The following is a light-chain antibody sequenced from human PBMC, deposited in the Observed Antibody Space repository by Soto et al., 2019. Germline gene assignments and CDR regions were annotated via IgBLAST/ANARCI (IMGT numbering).Light chain of an antibody. Sequence: DIQMTQSPSTLSESVGDRVTITCRASQTISSWLAWYQQKPGKAPKLLIYKASTLKSGVPSRFSGSGSGTEFTLTISSLQPDDFATYYCQHYNSYSEAFDQGTKVELK. CDR2: KAS. CDR1: QTISSW. CDR3: QHYNSYSEA. J-gene: IGKJ1*01. V-gene: IGKV1-5*03.